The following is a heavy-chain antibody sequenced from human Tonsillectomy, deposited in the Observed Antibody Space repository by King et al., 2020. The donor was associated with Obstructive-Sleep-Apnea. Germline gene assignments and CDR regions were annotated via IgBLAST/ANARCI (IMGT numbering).Heavy chain of an antibody. Sequence: VQLVESGGGLVQPGGSLRLSCAASGFTFNTYAMSWVRQAPGKGLEWVSAIGGSGGSTYYADSVKGRFTISRDNSKNTVYLQMNSLRAEDTAVYYLAKESPVRHSGGWSKTPSFDYWGQGTLVTVSS. CDR3: AKESPVRHSGGWSKTPSFDY. D-gene: IGHD6-19*01. J-gene: IGHJ4*02. CDR1: GFTFNTYA. V-gene: IGHV3-23*04. CDR2: IGGSGGST.